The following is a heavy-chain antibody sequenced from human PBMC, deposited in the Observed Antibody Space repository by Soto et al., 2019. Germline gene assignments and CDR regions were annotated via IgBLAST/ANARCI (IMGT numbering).Heavy chain of an antibody. D-gene: IGHD3-10*01. V-gene: IGHV1-2*04. J-gene: IGHJ6*02. CDR3: ARAGRGVSSKAYYGMDV. CDR1: GYTFTGYY. CDR2: INPNSGGT. Sequence: GASVKVSCKASGYTFTGYYMHWVRQAPGQGLEWMGWINPNSGGTNYAQKFQGWVTMTRDTSISTAYMELSRLRSDDTAVYYCARAGRGVSSKAYYGMDVWGQGTTVTVSS.